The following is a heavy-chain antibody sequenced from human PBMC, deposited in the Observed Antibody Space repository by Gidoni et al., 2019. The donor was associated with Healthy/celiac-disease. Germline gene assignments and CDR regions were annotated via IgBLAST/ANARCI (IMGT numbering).Heavy chain of an antibody. CDR2: ILYDGSNN. CDR3: ARDQRDYGGNSNWFDP. CDR1: GFTFSSYG. V-gene: IGHV3-33*08. J-gene: IGHJ5*02. Sequence: QVQLVESGGGVVQPGRSLRLSCAASGFTFSSYGMHWVRQAPGKGLELVAVILYDGSNNYYADSVKGRFTISRDNSKNTLYLQMNSLRAEDTAVYYCARDQRDYGGNSNWFDPWGQGTLVTVSS. D-gene: IGHD4-17*01.